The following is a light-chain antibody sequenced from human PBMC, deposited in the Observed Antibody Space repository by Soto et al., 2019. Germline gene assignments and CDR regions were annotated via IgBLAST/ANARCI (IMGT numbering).Light chain of an antibody. CDR1: QSISSW. V-gene: IGKV1-5*03. Sequence: DIQMTQSPSPLSASVGDRVTITCRASQSISSWLDWYQQKPGKAPKLLIYKASSLESGVPSRFSGSGSGTEFTLTISSLQPDDFATYYCQQYYCSPWTFGQGTKVEIK. CDR2: KAS. CDR3: QQYYCSPWT. J-gene: IGKJ1*01.